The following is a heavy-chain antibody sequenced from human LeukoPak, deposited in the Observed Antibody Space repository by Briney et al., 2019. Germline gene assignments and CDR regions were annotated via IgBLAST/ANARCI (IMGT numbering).Heavy chain of an antibody. CDR1: GYTFTSYY. D-gene: IGHD3-10*01. CDR2: INPNSGGT. J-gene: IGHJ4*02. CDR3: ARVRVRESHYYFDY. Sequence: ASVKVSCKASGYTFTSYYMHWVRQAPGQGLEWMGWINPNSGGTNYAQKFQGRVTMTRDTSISTAYMELSRLRSDDTAVYYCARVRVRESHYYFDYWGQGTLVTVSS. V-gene: IGHV1-2*02.